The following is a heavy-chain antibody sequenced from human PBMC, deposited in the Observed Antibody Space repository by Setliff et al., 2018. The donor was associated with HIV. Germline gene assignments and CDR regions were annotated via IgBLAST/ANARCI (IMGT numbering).Heavy chain of an antibody. CDR1: GFTFGDYA. J-gene: IGHJ4*02. D-gene: IGHD3-3*01. CDR2: MRSKAYGGTT. Sequence: PGGSLRLSCTASGFTFGDYAMSWVRQAPGKGLEWVGFMRSKAYGGTTEYAASVKGRFTVSRDDSKSVAYLQMNSLKTEDTAVYYCTTSNFGTSIFGVPRDYWGQGTLVTVSS. CDR3: TTSNFGTSIFGVPRDY. V-gene: IGHV3-49*04.